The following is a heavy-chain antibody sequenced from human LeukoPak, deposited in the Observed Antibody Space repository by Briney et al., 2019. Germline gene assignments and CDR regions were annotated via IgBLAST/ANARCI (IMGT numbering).Heavy chain of an antibody. CDR3: AKDGWRGSYPGPFDY. J-gene: IGHJ4*02. CDR2: ISSTGSII. D-gene: IGHD1-26*01. V-gene: IGHV3-11*01. Sequence: GGSLRLSCTVSGFTFSDFYMSWIRQTPGKGLEWLSDISSTGSIISYADSVKGRFTISRDNAKKSLYLQMNSLRAEDTALYYCAKDGWRGSYPGPFDYWGQGTLVTVSS. CDR1: GFTFSDFY.